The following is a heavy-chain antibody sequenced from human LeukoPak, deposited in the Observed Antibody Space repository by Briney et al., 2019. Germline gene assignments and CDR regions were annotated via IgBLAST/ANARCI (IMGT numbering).Heavy chain of an antibody. CDR2: IYYSGST. V-gene: IGHV4-59*12. CDR1: GGSISSYY. CDR3: ARVCSSTSCYRDY. D-gene: IGHD2-2*01. J-gene: IGHJ4*02. Sequence: PSETLSLTCTVSGGSISSYYWSWIRQPPGKGLEWIGYIYYSGSTNYNPSLKSRVTISVDTSKNIFSLKLSSVTAADTAVYFCARVCSSTSCYRDYWGQGTLVTVSS.